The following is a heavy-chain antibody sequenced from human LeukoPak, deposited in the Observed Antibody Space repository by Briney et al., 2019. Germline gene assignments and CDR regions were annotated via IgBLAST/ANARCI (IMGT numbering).Heavy chain of an antibody. CDR1: GFTFSSYS. CDR3: ASGDFWSGHNDY. CDR2: ISSSSSYI. J-gene: IGHJ4*02. D-gene: IGHD3-3*01. V-gene: IGHV3-21*01. Sequence: GGSLRLSCAASGFTFSSYSMNWVRQAPGKGLEWVSSISSSSSYIYYADSVKGRFTISRDNAKNSLYLQMNSLRAEDTAVYYCASGDFWSGHNDYWGQGTLVTVSS.